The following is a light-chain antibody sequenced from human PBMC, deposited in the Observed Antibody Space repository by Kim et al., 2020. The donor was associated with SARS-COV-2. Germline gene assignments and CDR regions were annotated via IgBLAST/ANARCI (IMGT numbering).Light chain of an antibody. V-gene: IGKV1-5*01. J-gene: IGKJ1*01. CDR2: DAS. CDR3: QQYNSDGT. Sequence: DIQMTQSPSTLSASVGDRVTITCRASQSISSWLAWYQQKPGKAPKLLIYDASSLESGVPSRFSGSGSGTEFTLTISSLQPDDFATYYCQQYNSDGTFGQGTKVDI. CDR1: QSISSW.